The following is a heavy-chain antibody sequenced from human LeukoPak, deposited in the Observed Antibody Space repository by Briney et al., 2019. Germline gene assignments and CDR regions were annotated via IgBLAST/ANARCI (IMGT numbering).Heavy chain of an antibody. Sequence: GGSLRLSRAASGFTFSRYWMSWVRQAPGKGLEWVANIKQDGTAKDYVDSVRGRFTISRDNAKSSVYLQMNSLRVEDTAVYYCGRYPPDYGDPPPYWGQGTLVTVSS. J-gene: IGHJ4*02. CDR3: GRYPPDYGDPPPY. CDR2: IKQDGTAK. D-gene: IGHD4-17*01. CDR1: GFTFSRYW. V-gene: IGHV3-7*01.